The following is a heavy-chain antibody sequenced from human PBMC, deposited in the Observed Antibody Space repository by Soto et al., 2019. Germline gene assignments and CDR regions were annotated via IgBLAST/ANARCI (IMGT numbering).Heavy chain of an antibody. J-gene: IGHJ6*02. CDR3: ARGVLLWFGEPSNDYYYYGMDV. V-gene: IGHV4-59*01. CDR1: GGSISSYY. D-gene: IGHD3-10*01. Sequence: SETLSLTCTVSGGSISSYYWSLIRQPPGKGLEWIGYIYYSGSTNYNPSLKSRVTISVDTSKNQFSLKLSSVTAADTAVYYCARGVLLWFGEPSNDYYYYGMDVWGQGTTVTVSS. CDR2: IYYSGST.